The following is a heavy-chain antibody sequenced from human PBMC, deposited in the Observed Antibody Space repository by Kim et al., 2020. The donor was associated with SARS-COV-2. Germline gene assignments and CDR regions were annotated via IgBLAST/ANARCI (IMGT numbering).Heavy chain of an antibody. CDR1: GYTFTSYA. CDR2: INAGNGNT. V-gene: IGHV1-3*01. J-gene: IGHJ6*02. D-gene: IGHD4-17*01. Sequence: ASVKVSCKASGYTFTSYAMHWVRQAPGQRLEWMGWINAGNGNTKYSQKFQGRVTITRDTSASTAYMELSSLRSEDTAVYYCARAPRITVTPLYYYYGMDVWGQGTTVTVSS. CDR3: ARAPRITVTPLYYYYGMDV.